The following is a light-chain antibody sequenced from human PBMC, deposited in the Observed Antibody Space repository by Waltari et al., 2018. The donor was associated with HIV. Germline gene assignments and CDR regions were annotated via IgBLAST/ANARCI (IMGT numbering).Light chain of an antibody. Sequence: EIVLTPSPGTLSLSPGDRATLSCRASQSVISSYVAWYQQKPGQAPRLLIYGTSSRATGIPDRFSGYGSGTDFTLTISRLEPEDFAVYYCQLYLASPPEYTFGQGTKLEIK. CDR2: GTS. CDR1: QSVISSY. V-gene: IGKV3-20*01. CDR3: QLYLASPPEYT. J-gene: IGKJ2*01.